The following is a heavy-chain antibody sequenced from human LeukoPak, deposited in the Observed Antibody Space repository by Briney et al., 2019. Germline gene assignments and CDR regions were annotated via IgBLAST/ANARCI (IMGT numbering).Heavy chain of an antibody. CDR3: ARDGVVVVPVARIQGRAFDI. CDR2: IYYSGST. V-gene: IGHV4-30-4*01. J-gene: IGHJ3*02. CDR1: GGSISSGDYY. D-gene: IGHD2-2*01. Sequence: PSETLSLTCTVSGGSISSGDYYWSWIRQPPGKGLEWIGYIYYSGSTYYNPSLKSRVTISVDTSKNQFSLKLSSVTAADTAVYYCARDGVVVVPVARIQGRAFDIWGQGTMATVSS.